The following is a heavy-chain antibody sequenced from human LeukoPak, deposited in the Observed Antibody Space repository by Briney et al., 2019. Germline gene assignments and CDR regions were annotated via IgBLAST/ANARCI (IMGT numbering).Heavy chain of an antibody. CDR1: GFTLSSYW. V-gene: IGHV3-7*01. CDR3: ARGVSGWYY. J-gene: IGHJ4*02. CDR2: IKQDGSEK. Sequence: GGSLRLSCTASGFTLSSYWMSWVRQAPGKGPEWVANIKQDGSEKYYVDSVKGRFTISRDNAKNSLYLQMNSLRAEDTAVYYCARGVSGWYYWGQGTLVTVSS. D-gene: IGHD6-19*01.